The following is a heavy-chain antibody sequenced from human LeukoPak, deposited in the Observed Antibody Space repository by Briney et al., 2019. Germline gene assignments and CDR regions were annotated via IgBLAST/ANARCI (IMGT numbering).Heavy chain of an antibody. V-gene: IGHV5-51*01. D-gene: IGHD2-15*01. J-gene: IGHJ4*02. CDR1: GYSFTSYW. CDR3: ARVDPGYCSGGSCYSGSVDY. CDR2: IYPGDSDT. Sequence: GESLKISCKGSGYSFTSYWIGWVRQMPGKGLEWMGIIYPGDSDTRYSPSFQGQVTISADKSISTAYLQWSSLKASGTAMYYCARVDPGYCSGGSCYSGSVDYWGQGTLVTVSS.